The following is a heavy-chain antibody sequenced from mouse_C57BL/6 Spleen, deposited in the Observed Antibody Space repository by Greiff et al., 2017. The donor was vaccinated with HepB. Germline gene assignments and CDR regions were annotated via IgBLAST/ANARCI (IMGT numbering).Heavy chain of an antibody. D-gene: IGHD1-1*01. CDR3: ASLNYYGSRAY. CDR2: IHPNSGST. J-gene: IGHJ3*01. V-gene: IGHV1-64*01. CDR1: GYTFTSYW. Sequence: QVQLQQPGAELVKPGASVKLSCKASGYTFTSYWMHWVKQRPGQGLEWIGMIHPNSGSTNYNEKFKSKATLTVDKSSSTAYMQLSSLTSEDSAVYYCASLNYYGSRAYWGQGTLVTVSA.